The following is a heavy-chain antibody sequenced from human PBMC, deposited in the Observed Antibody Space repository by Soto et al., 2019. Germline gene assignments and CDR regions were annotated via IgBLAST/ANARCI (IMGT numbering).Heavy chain of an antibody. Sequence: SVTVSCKASGFTFTSSAVQWVRPARDQRLEWIGWIVVGSGNTNYAQKFQERVTITRDMSTSTAYMELSSLRSEDTAVYYCAADSASSTYSALHYYYYGMDVWGQGTTVTVS. D-gene: IGHD4-4*01. V-gene: IGHV1-58*01. CDR2: IVVGSGNT. CDR3: AADSASSTYSALHYYYYGMDV. CDR1: GFTFTSSA. J-gene: IGHJ6*02.